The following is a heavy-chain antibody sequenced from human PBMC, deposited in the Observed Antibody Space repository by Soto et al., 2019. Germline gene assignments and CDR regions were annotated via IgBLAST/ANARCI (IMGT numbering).Heavy chain of an antibody. CDR3: ARDFATLTKDE. J-gene: IGHJ4*02. V-gene: IGHV1-2*02. D-gene: IGHD3-9*01. CDR2: ITPYNGDT. CDR1: GYTFTNYY. Sequence: QVQLVQSGAEVRKPGASMKVSCKASGYTFTNYYLHWVRQAPGQGLEWLAWITPYNGDTVYGQKFLGRVTLTRDTSTTTAYLEMTSLTSADTATYFCARDFATLTKDEWGQGTLVTVSS.